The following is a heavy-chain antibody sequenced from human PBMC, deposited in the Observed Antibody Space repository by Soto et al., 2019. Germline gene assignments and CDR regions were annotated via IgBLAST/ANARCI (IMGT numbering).Heavy chain of an antibody. CDR1: GFTLSSRW. CDR3: VRDQDTHGQAVIDS. D-gene: IGHD2-15*01. V-gene: IGHV3-74*01. CDR2: IKTDGTTT. J-gene: IGHJ4*02. Sequence: GGSLRLCCVVSGFTLSSRWMHWVRQSPGKGLVWVSRIKTDGTTTNYADSVKGRFTISRDNAKNTLYLHMNSLRPEDTAMYYCVRDQDTHGQAVIDSWGQATLVTVSS.